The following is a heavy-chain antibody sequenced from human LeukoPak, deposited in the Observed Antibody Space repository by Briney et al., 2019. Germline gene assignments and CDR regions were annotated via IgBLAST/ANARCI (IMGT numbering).Heavy chain of an antibody. D-gene: IGHD2-15*01. CDR3: AKDGTSGGCCYDY. CDR2: ISGSGGST. CDR1: RLTFSSYA. Sequence: GGSLRLSCAASRLTFSSYAMSWVRQAPVKGLEWVSTISGSGGSTYYADSVRGRFTISRDNSKDTLYLQMNSLRAEDTAVYYCAKDGTSGGCCYDYWGQGTLVTVSS. J-gene: IGHJ4*02. V-gene: IGHV3-23*01.